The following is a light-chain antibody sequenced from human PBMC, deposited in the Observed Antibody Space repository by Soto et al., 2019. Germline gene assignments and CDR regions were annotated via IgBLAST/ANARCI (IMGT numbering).Light chain of an antibody. CDR3: AAWDDSLNGWV. Sequence: QSVLTQPPSASGTPGQRVTISCSGSSSNIGSNIVNWYQQLPGAAPKLLIYRDNDRPSGVPDRFSGSKSGTSASLAISGLQSEDEADYYCAAWDDSLNGWVFGGGTKLTVL. CDR1: SSNIGSNI. CDR2: RDN. J-gene: IGLJ3*02. V-gene: IGLV1-44*01.